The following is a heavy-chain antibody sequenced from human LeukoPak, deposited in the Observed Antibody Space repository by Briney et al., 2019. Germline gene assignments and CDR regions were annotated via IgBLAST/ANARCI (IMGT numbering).Heavy chain of an antibody. CDR1: GGSISSYY. CDR3: ARSGYYYDSLDY. CDR2: IYYSGST. D-gene: IGHD3-22*01. Sequence: KPSETLSLTCTVSGGSISSYYWSWIRQPPGEGLEWIGYIYYSGSTNCNPSLKSRVTISVDTSKNQFSLKLSSVTAADTAVYYCARSGYYYDSLDYWGQGTLVTVSS. J-gene: IGHJ4*02. V-gene: IGHV4-59*08.